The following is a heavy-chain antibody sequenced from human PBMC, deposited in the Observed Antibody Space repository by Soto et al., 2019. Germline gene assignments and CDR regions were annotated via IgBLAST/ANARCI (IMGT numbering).Heavy chain of an antibody. Sequence: GALVKVSCKASGYTFTDYYLHWLRESPGQGLEWMGWINPNTGGTKYAQKFQGRVAMTRDTSISTAYMELSGLRSDDTAVYFCARDWYYFDSSGYSKPVYYYYYGLDVWGQGTTVTVSS. V-gene: IGHV1-2*02. CDR1: GYTFTDYY. CDR3: ARDWYYFDSSGYSKPVYYYYYGLDV. CDR2: INPNTGGT. D-gene: IGHD3-22*01. J-gene: IGHJ6*02.